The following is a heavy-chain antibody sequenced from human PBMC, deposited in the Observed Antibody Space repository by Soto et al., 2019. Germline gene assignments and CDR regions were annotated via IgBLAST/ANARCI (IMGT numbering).Heavy chain of an antibody. CDR1: GGTFSSYA. D-gene: IGHD4-17*01. J-gene: IGHJ4*02. CDR3: AREFRYGDSFDY. V-gene: IGHV1-69*13. Sequence: GASVKVSCKASGGTFSSYAISWVRQAPGQGLEWMGGIIPIFGTANYAQKFQGRVTITADESMSTAYMELSSLRSEDTAVYYCAREFRYGDSFDYWGRGTLVTVSS. CDR2: IIPIFGTA.